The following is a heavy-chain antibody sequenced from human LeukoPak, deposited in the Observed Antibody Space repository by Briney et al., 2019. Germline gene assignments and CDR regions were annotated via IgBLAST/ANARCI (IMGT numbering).Heavy chain of an antibody. CDR1: GGSFSGHF. V-gene: IGHV4-34*01. CDR2: INHSGSA. J-gene: IGHJ4*02. CDR3: ARVMSSSSLNDY. Sequence: PSETLSLTCAVYGGSFSGHFSSWIRQPPGKGLEWIGEINHSGSAYYNPSLRSRVTISLDTSKNQFSLKLSSVTAADTAVYYCARVMSSSSLNDYWGQGTLVTVSS. D-gene: IGHD6-13*01.